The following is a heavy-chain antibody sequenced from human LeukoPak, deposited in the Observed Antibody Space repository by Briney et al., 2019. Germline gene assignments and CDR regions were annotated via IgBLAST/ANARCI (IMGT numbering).Heavy chain of an antibody. CDR3: AKDPAGDYYYYMDV. CDR2: IRYDGSNK. Sequence: GGSLRLSCAASGFTFSSYGMHWVRQAPGKGLEWVAFIRYDGSNKYYADSVKGRFTISRDNSKNTLYLQMNSLRAEDTAVYYCAKDPAGDYYYYMDVWGKGTTVTVSS. V-gene: IGHV3-30*02. J-gene: IGHJ6*03. CDR1: GFTFSSYG. D-gene: IGHD3-10*01.